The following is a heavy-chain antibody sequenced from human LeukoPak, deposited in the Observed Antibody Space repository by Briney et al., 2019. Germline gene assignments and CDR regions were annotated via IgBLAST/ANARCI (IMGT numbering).Heavy chain of an antibody. J-gene: IGHJ5*02. V-gene: IGHV4-61*08. CDR2: IYYSGST. CDR1: GGSISSGGYY. Sequence: PSETLSLTCTVSGGSISSGGYYWSWIRQHPGKGLEWIGYIYYSGSTYYNPSLKSRVTISVDTSKNQFSLKLSSVTAADTAVYYCAREASLNYGVFDPWGQGTLVTVSS. CDR3: AREASLNYGVFDP. D-gene: IGHD4-17*01.